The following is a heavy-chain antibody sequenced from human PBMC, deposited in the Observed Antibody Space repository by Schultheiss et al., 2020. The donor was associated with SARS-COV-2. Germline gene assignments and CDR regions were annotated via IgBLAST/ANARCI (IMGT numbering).Heavy chain of an antibody. CDR1: GGSISSYY. J-gene: IGHJ6*02. V-gene: IGHV4-59*01. Sequence: SQTLSLTCTVSGGSISSYYWSWIRQPAGKGLEWIGYIYYSGSTNYNPSLKSRVTISVDTSKNQFSLKLRSVAAADTAVYYCARSSSGWFGVDVWGQGTTVTVSS. CDR3: ARSSSGWFGVDV. CDR2: IYYSGST. D-gene: IGHD6-19*01.